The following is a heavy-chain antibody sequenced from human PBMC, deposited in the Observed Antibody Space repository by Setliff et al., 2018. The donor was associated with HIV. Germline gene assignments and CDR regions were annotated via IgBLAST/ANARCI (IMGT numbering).Heavy chain of an antibody. CDR1: GYSISSGYY. Sequence: LSLTCAVSGYSISSGYYWGWIRQPPGKGLEWIGNIYHHGTTYYYPSLKGRVTISLDTSNNQFSLNLNSVTAADTAVYYCASGGPTVAFGLDVWGQGTTVTVSS. D-gene: IGHD4-17*01. V-gene: IGHV4-38-2*01. CDR2: IYHHGTT. CDR3: ASGGPTVAFGLDV. J-gene: IGHJ6*02.